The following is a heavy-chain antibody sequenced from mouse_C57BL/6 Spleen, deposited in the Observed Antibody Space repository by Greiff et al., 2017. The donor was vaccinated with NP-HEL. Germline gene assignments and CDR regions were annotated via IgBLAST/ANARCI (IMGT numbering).Heavy chain of an antibody. CDR2: IDPETGGT. V-gene: IGHV1-15*01. CDR1: GYTFTDYE. J-gene: IGHJ3*01. Sequence: VQLQQSGAELVRPGASVTLSCKASGYTFTDYEMHWVKQTPVHGLEWIGAIDPETGGTAYNQKFKGKAILTADKSSSTAYMELRSLTSEDSAVYYCTALSYGSSSFAYWGQGTLVTVSA. CDR3: TALSYGSSSFAY. D-gene: IGHD1-1*01.